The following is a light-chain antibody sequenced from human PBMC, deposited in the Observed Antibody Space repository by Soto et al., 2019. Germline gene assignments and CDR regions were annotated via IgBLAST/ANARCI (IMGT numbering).Light chain of an antibody. CDR3: QQRNVWPPIT. CDR2: DST. V-gene: IGKV3-11*01. Sequence: TQYPATLSLCPGERATLSCRASQSIHTSLAWYQQKSGKPPRLVIYDSTLRANGVPDRFGGSRSGTEFTLTINSLEPEDFAVYYCQQRNVWPPITFGQGTRLEI. CDR1: QSIHTS. J-gene: IGKJ5*01.